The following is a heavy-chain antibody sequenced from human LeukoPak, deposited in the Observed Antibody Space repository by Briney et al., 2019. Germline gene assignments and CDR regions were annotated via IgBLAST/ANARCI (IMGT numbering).Heavy chain of an antibody. V-gene: IGHV4-39*07. CDR2: MYYSGNT. CDR3: ARDITAAENWFDP. CDR1: GGSISSGSYY. D-gene: IGHD6-13*01. J-gene: IGHJ5*02. Sequence: SETLSLTCTVSGGSISSGSYYWGWIRQPPGKGLEWIGTMYYSGNTYYNPSLKSRITISVDTTKNQFSLKPSSVTAADTAVYYCARDITAAENWFDPWGQGTLVTVSS.